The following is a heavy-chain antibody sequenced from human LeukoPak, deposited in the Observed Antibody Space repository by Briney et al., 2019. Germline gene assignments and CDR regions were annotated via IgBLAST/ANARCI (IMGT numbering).Heavy chain of an antibody. Sequence: ASVKVSCKTSGYTFTNYGISWVRQAPGQGLEWMGWISGYNGNPRYAQKVQGRVTMTTDTSTNTAYMVVNSLRSDDTAIYYCARDPSLAVAGIRLFDYWGQGTLVIVSS. D-gene: IGHD6-19*01. CDR3: ARDPSLAVAGIRLFDY. V-gene: IGHV1-18*01. CDR1: GYTFTNYG. CDR2: ISGYNGNP. J-gene: IGHJ4*02.